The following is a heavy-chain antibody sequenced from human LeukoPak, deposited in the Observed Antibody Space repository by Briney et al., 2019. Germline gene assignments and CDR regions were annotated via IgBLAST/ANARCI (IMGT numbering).Heavy chain of an antibody. V-gene: IGHV3-23*01. J-gene: IGHJ4*02. Sequence: GGSLRLSCAASGFTFSSYAMSWVRQAPGKGLEWVSAISGSGGSTYYADSVKGRFAISRDNSKNTLYLQMNSLRAEDTAVYYCAKDRDSGSYFDYWGQGTLVTVSS. CDR1: GFTFSSYA. CDR2: ISGSGGST. CDR3: AKDRDSGSYFDY. D-gene: IGHD1-26*01.